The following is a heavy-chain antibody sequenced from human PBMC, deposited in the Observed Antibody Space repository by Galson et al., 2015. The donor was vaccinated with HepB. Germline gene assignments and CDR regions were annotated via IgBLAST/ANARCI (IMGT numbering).Heavy chain of an antibody. CDR2: IKQDGSDK. D-gene: IGHD3-10*01. Sequence: SLRLSCAASGFAFSSYWMSWVRRAPGKGLEWVAHIKQDGSDKYYVASVKGRFTISRDNAKNSLYLQMDSLRVEDTAVYYCVTLPRSVPLNYWGQGALVTVSS. CDR1: GFAFSSYW. V-gene: IGHV3-7*01. J-gene: IGHJ4*02. CDR3: VTLPRSVPLNY.